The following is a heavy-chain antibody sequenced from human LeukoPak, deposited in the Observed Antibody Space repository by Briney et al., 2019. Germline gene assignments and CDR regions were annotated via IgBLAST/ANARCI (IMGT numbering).Heavy chain of an antibody. Sequence: GGSLRLSCAASGFTFSSYAMHWVRQAPGKGLEWVAVISYDGSNKYYADSVKGRFTISRDNSKNTLYLQMNSLRAEDTAVYYCARGHTPRWELLRVDFDYWGQGTLVTVSS. CDR3: ARGHTPRWELLRVDFDY. CDR2: ISYDGSNK. V-gene: IGHV3-30-3*01. J-gene: IGHJ4*02. CDR1: GFTFSSYA. D-gene: IGHD1-26*01.